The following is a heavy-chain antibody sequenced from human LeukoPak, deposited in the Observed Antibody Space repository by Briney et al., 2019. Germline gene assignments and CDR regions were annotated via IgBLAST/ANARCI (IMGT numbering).Heavy chain of an antibody. CDR3: TRQMYYYISGTYYSSLDV. V-gene: IGHV6-1*01. CDR1: GDRVSSNGAA. D-gene: IGHD3-10*01. J-gene: IGHJ6*02. CDR2: TYYRSKWYS. Sequence: SQTLSLTCAISGDRVSSNGAAWNWIRQSPSRGLEWLGRTYYRSKWYSEYGVSVKSRITINPDTSKNQFSLQLKSVTPEDTAVYYCTRQMYYYISGTYYSSLDVWGQGTTVIVSS.